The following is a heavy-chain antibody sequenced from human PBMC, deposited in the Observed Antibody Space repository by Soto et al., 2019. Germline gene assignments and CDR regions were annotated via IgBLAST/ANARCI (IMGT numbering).Heavy chain of an antibody. D-gene: IGHD2-8*01. CDR1: GDSVSNNSVT. Sequence: SQTLSVTCAISGDSVSNNSVTWNWIRQSPSRGLEWLGRTYYRSKWFNDYAVSVKGRITINPDTSNNQLSLQLNSVTPDNTAVNYCVRLIGNSWLNSWGQGTLVTVSS. V-gene: IGHV6-1*01. CDR2: TYYRSKWFN. J-gene: IGHJ5*01. CDR3: VRLIGNSWLNS.